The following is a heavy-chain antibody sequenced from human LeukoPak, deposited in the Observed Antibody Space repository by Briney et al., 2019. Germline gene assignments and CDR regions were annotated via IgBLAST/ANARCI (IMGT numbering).Heavy chain of an antibody. CDR3: ATSSSWYSGLDY. Sequence: GGSLRLSCAASGFTFSSYGIHWVRQAPGKGLEWVAFIRCDGSNKYYADSVKGRFTISRDNSKNTLYLQMNSLRAEDTAVYYCATSSSWYSGLDYWGQGTLVTVSS. CDR1: GFTFSSYG. V-gene: IGHV3-30*02. CDR2: IRCDGSNK. J-gene: IGHJ4*02. D-gene: IGHD6-13*01.